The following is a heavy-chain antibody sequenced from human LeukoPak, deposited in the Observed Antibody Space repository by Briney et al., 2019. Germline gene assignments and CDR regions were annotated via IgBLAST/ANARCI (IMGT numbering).Heavy chain of an antibody. V-gene: IGHV1-69*13. J-gene: IGHJ5*02. D-gene: IGHD2-8*01. CDR1: GGTFSSYA. Sequence: ASVKVSCKASGGTFSSYAISWVRQAPGQGLEWMGGIIPIFGTANYAQKFQGRVTITADESTSTAYMELSSLRSEDTAVYYCARGLRVYAMVHNWFDPWDQGTLVTVSS. CDR3: ARGLRVYAMVHNWFDP. CDR2: IIPIFGTA.